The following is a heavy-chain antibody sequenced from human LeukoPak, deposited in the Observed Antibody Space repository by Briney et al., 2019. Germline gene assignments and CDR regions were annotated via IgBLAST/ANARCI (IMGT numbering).Heavy chain of an antibody. Sequence: PGGSLRLSCAASGFTVSSNYMSWVRQAPGKGLEWVSGISGSGGSTYYADSVKGRFTISRDNSKNTLYLQMNSLRAEDTAVYYCARDEHAFDIWGQGTMVTVSS. J-gene: IGHJ3*02. V-gene: IGHV3-53*01. CDR1: GFTVSSNY. CDR2: ISGSGGST. CDR3: ARDEHAFDI.